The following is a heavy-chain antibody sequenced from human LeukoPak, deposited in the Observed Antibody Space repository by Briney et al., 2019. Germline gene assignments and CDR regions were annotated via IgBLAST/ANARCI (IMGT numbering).Heavy chain of an antibody. CDR2: VSAYADNT. V-gene: IGHV1-18*01. CDR3: ARDCIGCHGFDY. J-gene: IGHJ4*02. D-gene: IGHD2-15*01. Sequence: ASVKVSCKASGYTFINYGISWVRQAPGQWLEWMGWVSAYADNTNYVQKSQGRVTMTTDTSTSTAYMELRSLRSDDTAIYYCARDCIGCHGFDYWGQGTLVTVSS. CDR1: GYTFINYG.